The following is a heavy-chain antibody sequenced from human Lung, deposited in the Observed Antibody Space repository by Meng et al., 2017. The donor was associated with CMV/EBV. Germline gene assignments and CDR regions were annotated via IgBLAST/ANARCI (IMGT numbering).Heavy chain of an antibody. CDR1: GGSVSNDRYF. D-gene: IGHD1-26*01. Sequence: SETLSLXCTVSGGSVSNDRYFWGWIRQTPGKRLEWLGYIYYSGSTYYNPALKSRVTISVDTSKNQFSLRLSSVTVADTAIFYCVRDEKVGATTRGIEVWGRGTXVTVSS. CDR2: IYYSGST. CDR3: VRDEKVGATTRGIEV. V-gene: IGHV4-61*01. J-gene: IGHJ6*02.